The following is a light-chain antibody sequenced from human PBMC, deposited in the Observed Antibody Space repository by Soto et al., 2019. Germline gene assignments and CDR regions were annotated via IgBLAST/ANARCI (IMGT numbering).Light chain of an antibody. CDR2: EVS. J-gene: IGLJ2*01. V-gene: IGLV2-8*01. CDR3: SSFAGGNNLL. CDR1: SSDVGGYNF. Sequence: HSALTQPPSASGSPGQSVTISCTGTSSDVGGYNFVSGYQQHPGIAPKLLIYEVSKRPSGVPDRFSGSKSDNTAALTVSGLQSEEEADYYCSSFAGGNNLLFGGGTKLTVL.